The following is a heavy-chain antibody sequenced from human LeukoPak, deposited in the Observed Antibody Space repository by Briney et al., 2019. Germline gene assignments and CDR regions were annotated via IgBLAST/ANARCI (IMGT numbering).Heavy chain of an antibody. J-gene: IGHJ4*02. V-gene: IGHV3-48*01. CDR3: ARTYDSSGYYYLLGSGLDY. Sequence: PGGSLRLSCAASGFSFSSYSMNWVRQAPGKGLEWVSYISSSSSTIYYADSVKGRFTISRDNAKNSLYLQINSLRAEDTAVYYCARTYDSSGYYYLLGSGLDYWGQGTLVTVSS. CDR2: ISSSSSTI. CDR1: GFSFSSYS. D-gene: IGHD3-22*01.